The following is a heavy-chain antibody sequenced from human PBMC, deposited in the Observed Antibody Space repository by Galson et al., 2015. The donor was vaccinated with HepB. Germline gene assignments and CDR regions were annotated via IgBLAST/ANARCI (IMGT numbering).Heavy chain of an antibody. CDR1: GGTFSSYA. V-gene: IGHV1-69*10. CDR2: IIPILGIV. CDR3: AEGYCDGGSCRPLDY. D-gene: IGHD2-15*01. Sequence: CKASGGTFSSYAISWVRQAPGQGLEWMGGIIPILGIVKYAQKFQGRVTITADKSTNTAHMELSSLRSEDTAVFYCAEGYCDGGSCRPLDYWGQGTLVTVSS. J-gene: IGHJ4*02.